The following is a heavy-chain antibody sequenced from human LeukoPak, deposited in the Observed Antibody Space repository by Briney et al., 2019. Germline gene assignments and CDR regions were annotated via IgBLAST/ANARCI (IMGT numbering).Heavy chain of an antibody. J-gene: IGHJ4*02. CDR3: ARACCSGGNCYSGADY. V-gene: IGHV1-46*01. CDR1: GYTFTSYY. Sequence: ASVKVSCKASGYTFTSYYMYWVRQAPGKGLEWMGIINPSGGSTSYAQKFQGRVTMTSDTSTSTVYMELSSLRSEDTAVYYCARACCSGGNCYSGADYWGQGTLVTVSS. D-gene: IGHD2-15*01. CDR2: INPSGGST.